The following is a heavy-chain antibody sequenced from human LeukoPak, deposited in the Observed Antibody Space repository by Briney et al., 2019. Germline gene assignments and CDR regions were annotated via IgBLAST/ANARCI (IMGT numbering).Heavy chain of an antibody. CDR2: IIPAFGTP. CDR1: RDIFSSYT. V-gene: IGHV1-69*13. D-gene: IGHD6-19*01. J-gene: IGHJ4*02. Sequence: GASVKVSCKTPRDIFSSYTLTWVRQAPGQGLEWMVGIIPAFGTPHYAQKFRGRVTMTLDESTSTTYMELSSLRSDDTAVYYCASIALAGADFDSWGQGTLVVVSS. CDR3: ASIALAGADFDS.